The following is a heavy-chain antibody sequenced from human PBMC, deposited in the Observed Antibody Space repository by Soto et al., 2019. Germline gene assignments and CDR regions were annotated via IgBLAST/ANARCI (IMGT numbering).Heavy chain of an antibody. CDR2: MFHSGGA. Sequence: SETLSLTCVVSDGSVSTYDWWTWVRQPTGKGLEWIGKMFHSGGADNSPSLKSRVTISADSSKNHFSLRLTAVTAADTAVYYCATGNVDSMLEYWGQGTQVTVSS. V-gene: IGHV4-4*02. CDR3: ATGNVDSMLEY. J-gene: IGHJ4*02. CDR1: DGSVSTYDW.